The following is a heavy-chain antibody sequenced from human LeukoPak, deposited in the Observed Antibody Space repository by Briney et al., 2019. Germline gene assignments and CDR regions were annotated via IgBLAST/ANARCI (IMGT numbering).Heavy chain of an antibody. CDR3: ASGVYDTKFDY. V-gene: IGHV5-51*01. Sequence: GESLKISCKGSGYRFTTYWIGWVRQMPGKGLEWMGIIYPGDSDTRYSPSFQGQVTISADKSISTAYLQWSSLRASDTAMYYCASGVYDTKFDYWGQGALVTVSS. CDR1: GYRFTTYW. D-gene: IGHD3-22*01. CDR2: IYPGDSDT. J-gene: IGHJ4*02.